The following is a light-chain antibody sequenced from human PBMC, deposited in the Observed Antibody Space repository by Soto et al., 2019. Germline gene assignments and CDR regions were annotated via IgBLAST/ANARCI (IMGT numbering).Light chain of an antibody. CDR1: QSVSNNY. CDR3: QQYGSSGT. Sequence: EIVLTQSPGTLSLSPGERATLSCRASQSVSNNYLAWYQQKPGQAPGLLNYGASNRATGIPDRFSGSGSGTDFPLTISRLEPEDFAVYYCQQYGSSGTFGQGTKVDIK. CDR2: GAS. V-gene: IGKV3-20*01. J-gene: IGKJ1*01.